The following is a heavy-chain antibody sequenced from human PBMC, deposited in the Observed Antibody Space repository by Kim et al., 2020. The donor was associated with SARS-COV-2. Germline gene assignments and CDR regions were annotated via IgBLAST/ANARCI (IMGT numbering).Heavy chain of an antibody. V-gene: IGHV4-30-2*01. CDR2: ITPSGVS. D-gene: IGHD3-3*01. CDR3: GRAGGVYYQLLYFDF. J-gene: IGHJ4*01. CDR1: GDSISSSVYS. Sequence: SETLSLTCAVSGDSISSSVYSWTWIRQLPGKGLEWIAYITPSGVSYYNPSLQSRVTISADGSKNQFSLKLNSVTAADTAIYYCGRAGGVYYQLLYFDFWGQGTPVTVSS.